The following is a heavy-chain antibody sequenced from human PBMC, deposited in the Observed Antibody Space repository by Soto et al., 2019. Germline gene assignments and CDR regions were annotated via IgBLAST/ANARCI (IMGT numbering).Heavy chain of an antibody. CDR2: ISSSGSTI. J-gene: IGHJ4*02. V-gene: IGHV3-11*01. CDR1: GFTFSDYY. CDR3: DWEGSIAVAVPPPLDY. Sequence: QVQLVESGGGLVKPGGSLRLSCAASGFTFSDYYMSWIRQAPGKGLEWVSYISSSGSTIYYADSVKGRFTISRDNAKNSLYLQMNSLRAEDTAVYYCDWEGSIAVAVPPPLDYWGQGPLVTVSS. D-gene: IGHD6-19*01.